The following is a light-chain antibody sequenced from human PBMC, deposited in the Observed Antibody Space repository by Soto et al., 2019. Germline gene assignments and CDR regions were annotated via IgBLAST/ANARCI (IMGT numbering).Light chain of an antibody. Sequence: EIVLTQSPGTLSLSPGERATLSCRASQSVSSSYLAWYQQKPGQAPRLLIYGASSRATGIPDRFSGSGSGTDFTLTISRLEPEDFAVYYCNQRSNWPPLTFGGGTKVEIK. J-gene: IGKJ4*01. V-gene: IGKV3D-20*02. CDR2: GAS. CDR3: NQRSNWPPLT. CDR1: QSVSSSY.